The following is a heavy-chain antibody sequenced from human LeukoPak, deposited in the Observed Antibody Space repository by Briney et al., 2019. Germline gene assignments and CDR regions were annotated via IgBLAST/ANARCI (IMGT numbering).Heavy chain of an antibody. CDR1: GFAFRNYA. CDR2: ISGSDTGT. D-gene: IGHD2-2*01. J-gene: IGHJ5*02. V-gene: IGHV3-23*01. Sequence: GGSLRLSCAASGFAFRNYAMSWVRQAPGKRLEWVSAISGSDTGTYYVDSVKGRFTISRDNSKNTLFLQMNSLRAEDTAVYYCAKDRHAPGRYCSSAICFPFDIWGQGTLVTVSS. CDR3: AKDRHAPGRYCSSAICFPFDI.